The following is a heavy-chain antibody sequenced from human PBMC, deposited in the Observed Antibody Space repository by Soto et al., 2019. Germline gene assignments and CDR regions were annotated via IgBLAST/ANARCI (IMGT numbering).Heavy chain of an antibody. J-gene: IGHJ6*02. D-gene: IGHD3-16*01. Sequence: QLQLQESGPGLVKPSETLSLTCTVSGGSISSSSYYWGWIRQPPGKGLEWIGSIYYSGSTYYNPSLKSRVTLSVDTSKNQFSLKLSSVTAADTAVYYCASKCMITFGGVYGMDVWGQGTTVTVSS. V-gene: IGHV4-39*01. CDR2: IYYSGST. CDR1: GGSISSSSYY. CDR3: ASKCMITFGGVYGMDV.